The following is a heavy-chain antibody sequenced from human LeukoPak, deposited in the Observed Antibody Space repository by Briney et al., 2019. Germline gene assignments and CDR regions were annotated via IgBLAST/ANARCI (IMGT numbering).Heavy chain of an antibody. CDR2: IIPIFGTA. Sequence: ASVKLSCKASGGTFSSYAISWVRQAPGQGLEWMGGIIPIFGTANYAQKFQGRVTITADKSTSTAYMELSSLRSEDTAVYYCAQTYYTYYYMDVWGKGTAVTVSS. J-gene: IGHJ6*03. CDR1: GGTFSSYA. V-gene: IGHV1-69*06. D-gene: IGHD3-10*01. CDR3: AQTYYTYYYMDV.